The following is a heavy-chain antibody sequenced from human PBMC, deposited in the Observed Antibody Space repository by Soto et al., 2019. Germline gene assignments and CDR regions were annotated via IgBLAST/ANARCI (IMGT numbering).Heavy chain of an antibody. CDR3: ARRDNWSDSHFDY. D-gene: IGHD1-1*01. V-gene: IGHV4-39*01. CDR1: GDSISSNTYY. Sequence: QLQLQESGPGLVKPSETLSLTCTVSGDSISSNTYYWGWIRQPPGKGLEWIGTIYYSGSTYYNPSLKSGVAISVDTSKNQFSLKLSSVTAADTAVYYCARRDNWSDSHFDYWGRGTLVTVSS. J-gene: IGHJ4*02. CDR2: IYYSGST.